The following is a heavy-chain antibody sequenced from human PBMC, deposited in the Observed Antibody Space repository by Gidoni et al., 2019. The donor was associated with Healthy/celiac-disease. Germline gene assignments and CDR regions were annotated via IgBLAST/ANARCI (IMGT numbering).Heavy chain of an antibody. V-gene: IGHV1-69*01. Sequence: QVQLVQSGAEVKKPGSSVKVSCKASGGTFSSYAISWVRQAPGQGLEWMGGILPIFGTANYAQKFQGRVTITADESTRPAYMELSSLRSEGTAVFFCARGAACRSTRCYIYYYYYMDVWGKGTTVTVSS. CDR3: ARGAACRSTRCYIYYYYYMDV. D-gene: IGHD2-2*02. J-gene: IGHJ6*03. CDR2: ILPIFGTA. CDR1: GGTFSSYA.